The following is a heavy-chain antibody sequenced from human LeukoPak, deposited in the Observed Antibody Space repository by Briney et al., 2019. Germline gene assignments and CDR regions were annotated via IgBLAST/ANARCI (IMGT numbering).Heavy chain of an antibody. Sequence: PSETLSLTCAVYGGSFSGYYWSWIRQPPGKGLEWIGEINHSGSTNYNPSLKSRVTISVDTSKNQFSLKLSSVTAADVAVYYCARRSSPTATSGVGFDPWGQGTLVTVSS. V-gene: IGHV4-34*01. J-gene: IGHJ5*02. CDR2: INHSGST. CDR1: GGSFSGYY. D-gene: IGHD2-2*01. CDR3: ARRSSPTATSGVGFDP.